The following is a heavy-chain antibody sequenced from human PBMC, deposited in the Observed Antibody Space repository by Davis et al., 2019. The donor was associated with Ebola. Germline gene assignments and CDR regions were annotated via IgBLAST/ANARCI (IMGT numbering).Heavy chain of an antibody. D-gene: IGHD3-3*01. CDR1: GFTFSSYS. J-gene: IGHJ5*02. V-gene: IGHV3-9*01. CDR3: AKGVLRFLEWLFAT. Sequence: SLKISCAASGFTFSSYSMNWVRQAPGKGLEWVSGISWNSGSIGYADSVKGRFTISRDNAKNSLYLQMNSLRAEDTALYYCAKGVLRFLEWLFATWGQGTLVTVSS. CDR2: ISWNSGSI.